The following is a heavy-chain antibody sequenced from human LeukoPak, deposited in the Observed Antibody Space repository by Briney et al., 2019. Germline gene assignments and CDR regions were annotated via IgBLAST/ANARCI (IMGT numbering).Heavy chain of an antibody. D-gene: IGHD2-2*02. CDR2: IYTSGST. CDR3: ARIGPDIVVVPAAIPRKYYYYYYMDV. CDR1: GGSISSYY. J-gene: IGHJ6*03. V-gene: IGHV4-4*07. Sequence: PSETLSLTCTVSGGSISSYYWSWIRQPAGKGLEWIGRIYTSGSTNCNPSLKSRVTMSVDTSKNQFSLKLSSVTAADTAVYYCARIGPDIVVVPAAIPRKYYYYYYMDVWGKGTTVTVSS.